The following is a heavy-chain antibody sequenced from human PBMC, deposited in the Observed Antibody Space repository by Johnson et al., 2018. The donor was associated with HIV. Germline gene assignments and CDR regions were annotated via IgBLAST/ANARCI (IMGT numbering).Heavy chain of an antibody. Sequence: QVQLVESGGGVVQPGRSLRLSCAASGFTFSSYAMHWVRQAPGKGLEWVAVISYDGSNKYYADSVKGRLTSSRDNSKNTLYLQMNSLRAEDTSVYYCAKGHSSSWSRGAFDIWGQGTMVTVSS. V-gene: IGHV3-30-3*01. CDR1: GFTFSSYA. J-gene: IGHJ3*02. CDR2: ISYDGSNK. D-gene: IGHD6-13*01. CDR3: AKGHSSSWSRGAFDI.